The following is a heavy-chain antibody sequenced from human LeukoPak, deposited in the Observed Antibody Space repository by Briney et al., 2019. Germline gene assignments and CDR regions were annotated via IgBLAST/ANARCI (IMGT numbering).Heavy chain of an antibody. V-gene: IGHV4-30-2*01. CDR3: ARALQAFDI. CDR2: IYHSGST. J-gene: IGHJ3*02. CDR1: GGSISSGGYS. Sequence: SETLSLTCAVSGGSISSGGYSWSWIRQPPGKGLEWIGYIYHSGSTYYNPSLKSRVTISVDRSKNQFSLKLSSVTATDTAVYYCARALQAFDIWGQGTTVTVSS.